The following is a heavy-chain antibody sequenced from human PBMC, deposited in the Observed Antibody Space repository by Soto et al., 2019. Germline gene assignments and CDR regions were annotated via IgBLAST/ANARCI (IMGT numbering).Heavy chain of an antibody. D-gene: IGHD3-22*01. CDR2: IYYSGST. Sequence: PSEILSLTCTVSGGSISSGGYYWSWIRQHPGKGLEWIGYIYYSGSTYYNPSLKSRVTISVDTSKNQFSLKLSSVTAADTAVYYCARGPYYYDSSGYYFDYWGQGTLVTVSS. J-gene: IGHJ4*02. CDR3: ARGPYYYDSSGYYFDY. CDR1: GGSISSGGYY. V-gene: IGHV4-31*03.